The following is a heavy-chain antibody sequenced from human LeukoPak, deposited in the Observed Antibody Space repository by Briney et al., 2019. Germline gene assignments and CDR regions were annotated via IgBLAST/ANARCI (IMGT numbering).Heavy chain of an antibody. J-gene: IGHJ4*02. Sequence: SERLSLTCAVYGGSFSGYNRRWVCETPEKGVEWIAEINHSAITNYNPSLKSRVTISVDTSKNQFSLKLSSVTAADTAVYYCARGGGRRFLTHWGQGTLFTVSS. D-gene: IGHD3-16*01. CDR2: INHSAIT. CDR3: ARGGGRRFLTH. CDR1: GGSFSGYN. V-gene: IGHV4-34*01.